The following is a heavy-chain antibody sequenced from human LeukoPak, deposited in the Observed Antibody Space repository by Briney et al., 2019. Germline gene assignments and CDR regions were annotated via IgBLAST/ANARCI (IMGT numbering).Heavy chain of an antibody. CDR1: GGSFSGYY. J-gene: IGHJ4*02. D-gene: IGHD6-13*01. CDR2: INHSGST. CDR3: ARDKSSSWYDPHYFDY. V-gene: IGHV4-34*01. Sequence: SETLSLTCAVYGGSFSGYYWSWIRQPPGKGLEWIGEINHSGSTNYNPSLKSRVTISVDTSKNQFSLKLSSVTAADTAVYYCARDKSSSWYDPHYFDYWGQGTLVTVSS.